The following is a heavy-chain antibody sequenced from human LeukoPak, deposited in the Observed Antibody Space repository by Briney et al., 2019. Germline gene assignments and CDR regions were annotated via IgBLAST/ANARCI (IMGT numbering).Heavy chain of an antibody. D-gene: IGHD6-19*01. CDR2: INSDGSTT. J-gene: IGHJ4*02. CDR1: GFTFSSYW. CDR3: ARVIYSGWEGELSD. Sequence: PGGSLKLSCAASGFTFSSYWMHWVRQAPGKRLVWVSRINSDGSTTSYADSVMGRFTISRDNAKNTLYLQMNSLRAEDTAVYYCARVIYSGWEGELSDWGQGTLVTVSS. V-gene: IGHV3-74*01.